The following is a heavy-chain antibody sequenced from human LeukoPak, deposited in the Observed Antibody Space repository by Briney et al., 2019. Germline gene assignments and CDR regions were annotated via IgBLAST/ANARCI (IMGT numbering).Heavy chain of an antibody. D-gene: IGHD3-10*01. CDR3: AKDDAWLRFGE. CDR2: ISGGGGSI. CDR1: GFTFSTYA. V-gene: IGHV3-23*01. J-gene: IGHJ4*02. Sequence: GGSLRLSCSASGFTFSTYAMTWVRQAPGKGLEWVSTISGGGGSIYYADSVKGRFTISRDNSKNTLYLEVISLTAEDTAVYYCAKDDAWLRFGEWSQGTLVTVSS.